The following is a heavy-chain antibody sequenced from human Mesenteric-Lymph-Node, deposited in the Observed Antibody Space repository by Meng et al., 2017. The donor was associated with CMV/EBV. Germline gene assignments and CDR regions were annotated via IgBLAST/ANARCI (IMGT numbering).Heavy chain of an antibody. Sequence: GESLKISCVASGFMFDDYGMSWVRQAPGKGLEWVSGINWNGYSTGYADSVKGRFTISRDNAKNSVYLQMNSLRAEDTALYYCVRGPGGGQYYYGLDVWGQGTTVTVSS. J-gene: IGHJ6*02. CDR3: VRGPGGGQYYYGLDV. CDR2: INWNGYST. V-gene: IGHV3-20*04. D-gene: IGHD1-14*01. CDR1: GFMFDDYG.